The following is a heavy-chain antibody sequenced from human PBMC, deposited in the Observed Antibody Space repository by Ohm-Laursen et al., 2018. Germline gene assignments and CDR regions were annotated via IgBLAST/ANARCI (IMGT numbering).Heavy chain of an antibody. CDR3: ARNWNDVLDNWFDP. CDR2: ISPSAGTT. V-gene: IGHV1-46*01. CDR1: GYTFISYY. D-gene: IGHD1-1*01. J-gene: IGHJ5*02. Sequence: SVKVSCKASGYTFISYYMHWVRQAPGQGLEWMGIISPSAGTTNYAQKFQGRVTMTRDTSTSTVYMELSSLRSEDTAVYYCARNWNDVLDNWFDPWGQGTLVTVSS.